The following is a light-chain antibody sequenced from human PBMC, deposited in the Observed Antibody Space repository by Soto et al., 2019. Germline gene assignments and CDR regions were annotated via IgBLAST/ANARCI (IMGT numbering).Light chain of an antibody. CDR1: QSVSSSY. V-gene: IGKV3-20*01. CDR2: GAS. Sequence: EIVLTQSPGTLSLSPGERATLSCRASQSVSSSYLAWYQQKPGQAPRLLIYGASSRATGIPDRFSGSGSGTDVPLTISRLEPEGVAVYYCQQYGSSPAFGGGTKVEIK. J-gene: IGKJ4*01. CDR3: QQYGSSPA.